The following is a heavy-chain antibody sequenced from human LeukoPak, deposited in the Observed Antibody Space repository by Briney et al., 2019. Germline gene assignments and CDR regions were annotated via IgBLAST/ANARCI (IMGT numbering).Heavy chain of an antibody. CDR1: GFTFSTYW. CDR2: TKKDGSEK. CDR3: VREGYFVFDF. J-gene: IGHJ4*02. V-gene: IGHV3-7*01. Sequence: PWGSLRLSCGASGFTFSTYWMSWVRQAPGKGLEWVANTKKDGSEKYYVDSVKGRFTISRDSAKNSLYLQMNSLRVEDTAVYYCVREGYFVFDFWGQGALVTVSS. D-gene: IGHD2-21*01.